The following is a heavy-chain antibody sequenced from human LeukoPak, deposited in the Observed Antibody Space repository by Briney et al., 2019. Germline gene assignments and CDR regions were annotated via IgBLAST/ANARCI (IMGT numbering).Heavy chain of an antibody. D-gene: IGHD5-12*01. Sequence: GGSLRLSCAASGFTFSSFAVSWVRQAPGKGLERVSSISGDGGRTYYADSVKGRFTISRNNSKNTLYLQMNSLRAEDTAVYYCAKVEGEIVATITPIYYYYYGMDVWGQGTTVTVSS. CDR2: ISGDGGRT. CDR1: GFTFSSFA. J-gene: IGHJ6*02. V-gene: IGHV3-23*01. CDR3: AKVEGEIVATITPIYYYYYGMDV.